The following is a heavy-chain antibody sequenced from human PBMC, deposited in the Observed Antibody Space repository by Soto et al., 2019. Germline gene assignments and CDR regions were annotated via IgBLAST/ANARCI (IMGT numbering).Heavy chain of an antibody. J-gene: IGHJ3*02. Sequence: PGGSLRLSCSASGFTFSTYSMNWVRQAPGKGLEWVSSITSRSNYIYYSDSVKGRFTISRDNAKNSLYLQMNSLRAEDTAVYYCAAVDCSDTNCYPQDAFDIWGQGTMVTVSS. CDR3: AAVDCSDTNCYPQDAFDI. CDR2: ITSRSNYI. CDR1: GFTFSTYS. D-gene: IGHD2-2*01. V-gene: IGHV3-21*01.